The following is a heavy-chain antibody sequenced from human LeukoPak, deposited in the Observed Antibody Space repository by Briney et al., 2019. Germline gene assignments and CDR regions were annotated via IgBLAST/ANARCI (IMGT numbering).Heavy chain of an antibody. CDR2: IIPIFGTA. Sequence: SVKVSCKASGGTFSSYAISWVRQALGQGLEWMGGIIPIFGTANYAQKFQGRVTITADESTSTAYMELSSLRSEDTAVYYCARGAGAGPDTIHFDYWGQGTLVTVSS. CDR3: ARGAGAGPDTIHFDY. V-gene: IGHV1-69*13. J-gene: IGHJ4*02. D-gene: IGHD6-13*01. CDR1: GGTFSSYA.